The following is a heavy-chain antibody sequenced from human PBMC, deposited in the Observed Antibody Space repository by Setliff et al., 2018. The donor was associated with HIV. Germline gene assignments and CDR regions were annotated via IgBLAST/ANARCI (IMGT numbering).Heavy chain of an antibody. D-gene: IGHD3-22*01. Sequence: SETLSLTCSVSGGSIDNNKYYWTWTRQPPGKGLEWTGSIYHTGRTYYNRSLESRLTISIDTSKNQFSLKLTSVTAADTAMYYCASRIYYYDESRVLREEGFVPWGQGTLVTVSS. V-gene: IGHV4-39*01. CDR1: GGSIDNNKYY. CDR2: IYHTGRT. CDR3: ASRIYYYDESRVLREEGFVP. J-gene: IGHJ5*02.